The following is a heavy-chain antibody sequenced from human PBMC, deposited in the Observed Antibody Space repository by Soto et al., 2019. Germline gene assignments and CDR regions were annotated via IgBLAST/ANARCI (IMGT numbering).Heavy chain of an antibody. CDR3: ARPAATVIFYSGMDV. CDR2: ISFDGSNE. Sequence: GGSLRLSCAASGFPFSDYAMHWVRQAPGKGLEWVAIISFDGSNEHYADSVQGRFTISRDNSENTLYLQMNSLRADDTAVYYCARPAATVIFYSGMDVWGQGTTVTVSS. D-gene: IGHD4-17*01. J-gene: IGHJ6*02. V-gene: IGHV3-30-3*01. CDR1: GFPFSDYA.